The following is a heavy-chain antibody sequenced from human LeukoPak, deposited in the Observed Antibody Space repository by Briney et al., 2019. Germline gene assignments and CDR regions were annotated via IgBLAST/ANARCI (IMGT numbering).Heavy chain of an antibody. J-gene: IGHJ4*02. V-gene: IGHV4-34*01. CDR2: INHSGST. CDR1: GGSFSGYY. D-gene: IGHD6-19*01. Sequence: SETLSLTCAVYGGSFSGYYWSWTRQPPGKGLEWIGEINHSGSTNYNPSLKSRVTISVDTSKNQFSLKLSSVTVADTAVYYCARGAIIAVAGTYFDYWGQGTLVTVSS. CDR3: ARGAIIAVAGTYFDY.